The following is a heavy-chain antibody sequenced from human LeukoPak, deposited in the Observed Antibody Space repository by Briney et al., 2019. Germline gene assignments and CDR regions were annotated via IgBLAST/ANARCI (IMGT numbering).Heavy chain of an antibody. CDR3: VRPGSPSHSYYYYYGMDV. V-gene: IGHV1-69*13. D-gene: IGHD6-13*01. Sequence: GASVKVSCKASGGTFSSYAISWVRQAPGQGLEWMGGIIPIFGTANYAQKFQGRVTITADESTSTAYMELSSLRSEDTAVYYCVRPGSPSHSYYYYYGMDVWGQGTTVTVSS. J-gene: IGHJ6*02. CDR1: GGTFSSYA. CDR2: IIPIFGTA.